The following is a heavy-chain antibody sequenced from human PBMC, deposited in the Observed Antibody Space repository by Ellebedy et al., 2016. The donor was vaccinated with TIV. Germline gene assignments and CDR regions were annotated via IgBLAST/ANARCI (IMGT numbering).Heavy chain of an antibody. D-gene: IGHD5-12*01. CDR1: GYIFTSNW. J-gene: IGHJ5*01. V-gene: IGHV5-51*01. Sequence: KVSCKASGYIFTSNWIGWVRQMPGKGLESLGVIYPGDSDTKYSPSFQGQVTISADKSINTAYLQWSSLKSSDTAIYYCARRGYSGYEHSWFDSWGQGTLVTVSS. CDR2: IYPGDSDT. CDR3: ARRGYSGYEHSWFDS.